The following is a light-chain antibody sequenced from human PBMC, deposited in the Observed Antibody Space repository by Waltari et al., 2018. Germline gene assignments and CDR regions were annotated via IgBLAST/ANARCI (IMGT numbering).Light chain of an antibody. CDR3: FSTDSSTKGV. V-gene: IGLV3-10*01. CDR1: TLPKKY. Sequence: SYELTQPPSVSVSPGQTARITCSGDTLPKKYAYWYQQKSGQAPVLVIYEDNNRPSGVPEGFSGSISGTMATLTISGAQVEDEADYYCFSTDSSTKGVFGAGTKVTVL. J-gene: IGLJ1*01. CDR2: EDN.